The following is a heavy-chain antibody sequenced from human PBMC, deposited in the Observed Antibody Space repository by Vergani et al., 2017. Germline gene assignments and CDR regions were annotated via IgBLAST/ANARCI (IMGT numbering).Heavy chain of an antibody. J-gene: IGHJ4*02. CDR2: MNPNSGNT. V-gene: IGHV1-8*01. Sequence: QVQLVQSGAEVKKPGASVKVSCKASGYTFTSYDINWVRQATGQGLEWMGWMNPNSGNTGYAQKFQGRVPITADESTSTAYMELSSLRSEDTAVYYCARAGPRDYGGNSEPFDYWGQGTLVTVSS. D-gene: IGHD4-23*01. CDR3: ARAGPRDYGGNSEPFDY. CDR1: GYTFTSYD.